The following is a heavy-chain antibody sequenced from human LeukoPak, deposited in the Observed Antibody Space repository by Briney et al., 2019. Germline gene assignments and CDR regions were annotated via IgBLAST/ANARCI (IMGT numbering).Heavy chain of an antibody. CDR1: GYTFTGYY. D-gene: IGHD4-17*01. J-gene: IGHJ3*02. V-gene: IGHV1-8*03. CDR2: MNPNSGNT. Sequence: ASVKVSCKASGYTFTGYYMHWVRQAPGQGLEWMGWMNPNSGNTGYAQKFQGRVTITRNTSISTAYMELSSLRSEDTAVYYCARGWDYGENAFDIWGQGTMVTVSS. CDR3: ARGWDYGENAFDI.